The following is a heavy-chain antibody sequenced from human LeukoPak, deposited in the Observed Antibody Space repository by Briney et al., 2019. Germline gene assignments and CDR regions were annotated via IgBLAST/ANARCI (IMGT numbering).Heavy chain of an antibody. CDR3: ARPSDSSGYYHYYMDV. CDR2: IYPGDSDT. J-gene: IGHJ6*03. V-gene: IGHV5-51*01. D-gene: IGHD3-22*01. CDR1: GYSFTSYW. Sequence: LGESLKISCKGSGYSFTSYWIGWVRQMPGKGLEWMGIIYPGDSDTRYSPSFQGQVTISADKSISTAYLQWSSLKASDTAMYYCARPSDSSGYYHYYMDVWGKGTTVTVSS.